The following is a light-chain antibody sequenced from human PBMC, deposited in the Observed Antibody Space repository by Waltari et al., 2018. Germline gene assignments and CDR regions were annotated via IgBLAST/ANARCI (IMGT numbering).Light chain of an antibody. CDR3: CSYVQKDIWL. CDR2: EVI. CDR1: TGIGGTSYF. J-gene: IGLJ3*02. V-gene: IGLV2-23*02. Sequence: QSALTQPASVSGAPGQSITIPCSAVTGIGGTSYFVSWYQHHPGKVPKLLIYEVIKRPPDISDRFTGSKSGNTASLSISGLQADDEADYYCCSYVQKDIWLFGRGTKVTVL.